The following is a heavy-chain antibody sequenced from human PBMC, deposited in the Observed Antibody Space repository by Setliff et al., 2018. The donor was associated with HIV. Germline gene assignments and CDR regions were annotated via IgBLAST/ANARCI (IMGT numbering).Heavy chain of an antibody. Sequence: RASVKVSCKVSGGTLSNYGITWVRQAPGQGLEWMGEVIPLLSTTNYGQKFQGRVTITADESTKTVYMELSSLTSEDTAVYYCARGEQRLVQMGYYLDTWGQGTLVTVSS. CDR3: ARGEQRLVQMGYYLDT. J-gene: IGHJ5*02. V-gene: IGHV1-69*13. CDR2: VIPLLSTT. D-gene: IGHD6-13*01. CDR1: GGTLSNYG.